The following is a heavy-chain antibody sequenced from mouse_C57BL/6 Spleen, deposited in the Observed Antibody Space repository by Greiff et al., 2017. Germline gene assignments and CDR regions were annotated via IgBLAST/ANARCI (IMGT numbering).Heavy chain of an antibody. CDR1: GFTFSDYG. CDR2: ISSGSSTI. V-gene: IGHV5-17*01. D-gene: IGHD1-1*01. J-gene: IGHJ1*03. CDR3: ARGGYYGSSYGYFDV. Sequence: EVQGVESGGGLVKPGGSLKLSCAASGFTFSDYGMHWVRQAPEKGLEWVAYISSGSSTIYYADTVKGRFTISRDNAKNTLFLQMTSLRSEDTAMYYCARGGYYGSSYGYFDVWGTGTTVTVSS.